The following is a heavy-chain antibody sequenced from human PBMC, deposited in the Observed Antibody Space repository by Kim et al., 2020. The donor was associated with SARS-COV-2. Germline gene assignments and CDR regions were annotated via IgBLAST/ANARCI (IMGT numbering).Heavy chain of an antibody. CDR3: ANSALGDYTGLDY. CDR2: ISGSGEKT. D-gene: IGHD4-17*01. J-gene: IGHJ4*02. V-gene: IGHV3-23*01. Sequence: GGSLRLSCAASEFTFGSYPMTWVRQAPGKGLEWVSTISGSGEKTYYTDSVKGRFSISRDNSKNTLFLHIKSLRAEDTAVYFCANSALGDYTGLDYWGQGTPVTVSS. CDR1: EFTFGSYP.